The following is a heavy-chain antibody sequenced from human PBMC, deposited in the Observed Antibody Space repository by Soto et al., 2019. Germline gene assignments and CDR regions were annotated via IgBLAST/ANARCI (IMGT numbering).Heavy chain of an antibody. D-gene: IGHD1-26*01. V-gene: IGHV4-4*07. CDR3: VRDGTKNLRDRFEP. CDR2: IYATGDT. CDR1: GASLSRYY. Sequence: SETLSLACNVSGASLSRYYWSWIRQPPGKGLEWIGRIYATGDTDYNPSLKSRISMSVDMSKKQFSLTLRSVTAADTAIYYCVRDGTKNLRDRFEPWGRGILVTVSS. J-gene: IGHJ5*02.